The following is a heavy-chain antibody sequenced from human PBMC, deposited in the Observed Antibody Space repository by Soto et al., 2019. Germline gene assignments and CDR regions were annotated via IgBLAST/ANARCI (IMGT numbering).Heavy chain of an antibody. V-gene: IGHV3-74*01. CDR1: GFTFSSYL. D-gene: IGHD1-1*01. J-gene: IGHJ4*02. Sequence: GGSLRLSCAASGFTFSSYLMHWVRQAPGKGLVWVSRINSDGSSTSYADSVKGRFTISRDNAKNTLYLQMNSLRAEDTAVYYCARGGTPPGFFDYWGQGTLVTVSA. CDR3: ARGGTPPGFFDY. CDR2: INSDGSST.